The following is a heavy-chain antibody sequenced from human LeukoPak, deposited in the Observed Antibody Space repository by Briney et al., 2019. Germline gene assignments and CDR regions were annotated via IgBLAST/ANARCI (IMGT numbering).Heavy chain of an antibody. V-gene: IGHV4-4*09. CDR2: IFSSDIT. Sequence: SETLSLTCTVSGGSISSYYWSWIRQPPGKGLEWVGYIFSSDITNYNPSLRSRVTISVDPSKNQFSLKLRSVTAADTAVYFCAKSDGIVGEEAWFDPWGQGALVTVSS. J-gene: IGHJ5*02. CDR3: AKSDGIVGEEAWFDP. CDR1: GGSISSYY. D-gene: IGHD1-26*01.